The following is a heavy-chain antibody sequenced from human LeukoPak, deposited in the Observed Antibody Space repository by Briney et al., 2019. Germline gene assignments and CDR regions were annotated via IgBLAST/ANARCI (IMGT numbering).Heavy chain of an antibody. CDR2: INPSGGST. V-gene: IGHV1-46*01. CDR3: ATGLMTTVVTPFDY. J-gene: IGHJ4*02. D-gene: IGHD4-23*01. Sequence: ASVKVSCKASGYTFTTDYIHWVRQAPGQGLEWMGIINPSGGSTTYAQKFQGRVIMTGDTSTDTAYMELSSLRSEDTAVYYCATGLMTTVVTPFDYWGQGTLVTVSS. CDR1: GYTFTTDY.